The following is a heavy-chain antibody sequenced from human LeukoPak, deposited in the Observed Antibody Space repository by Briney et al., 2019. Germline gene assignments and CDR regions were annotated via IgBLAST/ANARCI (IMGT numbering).Heavy chain of an antibody. CDR1: GFTFSDCY. Sequence: GGSLRLSCAASGFTFSDCYMSWIRQAPGKGLEWVSYISSSGSTIYYADSVKGRFTISRDNAKNSLYLQMNSLRAGDTAVYYCARARYSRSSEFDYWGQGTLVTVSS. V-gene: IGHV3-11*04. CDR3: ARARYSRSSEFDY. D-gene: IGHD6-6*01. J-gene: IGHJ4*02. CDR2: ISSSGSTI.